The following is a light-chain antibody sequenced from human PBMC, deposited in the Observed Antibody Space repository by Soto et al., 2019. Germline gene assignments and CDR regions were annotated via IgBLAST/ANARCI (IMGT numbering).Light chain of an antibody. Sequence: QSALTQPASVSGSPGQSITISCTGTSSDVGGYDHVSWYQQHPGKAPKLIIYDVSIRPSGVSNRFSGSKSGNTASLAVSGLQAEDEADYYCSSYTSKDTLVFGGGTKLT. CDR2: DVS. V-gene: IGLV2-14*03. CDR3: SSYTSKDTLV. CDR1: SSDVGGYDH. J-gene: IGLJ3*02.